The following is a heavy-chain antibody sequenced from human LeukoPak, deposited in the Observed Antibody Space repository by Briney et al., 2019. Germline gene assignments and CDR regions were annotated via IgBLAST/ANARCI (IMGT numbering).Heavy chain of an antibody. V-gene: IGHV3-7*01. J-gene: IGHJ4*02. CDR1: GFTFSSSW. Sequence: PGGSLRLSCAASGFTFSSSWRSWVRQAPGKGLEGVANIKPDGSEKVHVDSVKGGITTSRDNSKNSLSLQMNSLRAEDTAVYYCARYGLTAALDFWGQGTLVTVSS. CDR2: IKPDGSEK. D-gene: IGHD2-21*02. CDR3: ARYGLTAALDF.